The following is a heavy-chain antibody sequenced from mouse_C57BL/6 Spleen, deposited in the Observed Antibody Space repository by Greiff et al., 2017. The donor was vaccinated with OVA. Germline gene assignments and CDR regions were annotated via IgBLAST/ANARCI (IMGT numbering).Heavy chain of an antibody. CDR1: GYTFTDYE. D-gene: IGHD1-1*01. CDR2: IDPETGGT. J-gene: IGHJ2*01. CDR3: TREGFTTVVATDY. V-gene: IGHV1-15*01. Sequence: VHLVESGAELVRPGASVTLSCKASGYTFTDYEMHWVKQTPVHGLEWIGAIDPETGGTAYNQKFKGKAILTADKSSSTAYMELRSLTSEDSAVYYCTREGFTTVVATDYWGQGTTLTVSS.